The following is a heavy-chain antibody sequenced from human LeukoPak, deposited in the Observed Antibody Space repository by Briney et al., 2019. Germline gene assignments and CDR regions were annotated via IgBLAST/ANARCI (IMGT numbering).Heavy chain of an antibody. CDR1: GGSISSYY. CDR3: ARVGDYNWNYFDY. CDR2: IYYSGST. V-gene: IGHV4-59*01. D-gene: IGHD1-20*01. Sequence: PSETLSLTCTVSGGSISSYYWSWIRQPPGKGLEWIGYIYYSGSTNYNPSLKSRVTISVDTFKNQFSLKLSSVTAADTAVYYCARVGDYNWNYFDYWGQGTLVTVSS. J-gene: IGHJ4*02.